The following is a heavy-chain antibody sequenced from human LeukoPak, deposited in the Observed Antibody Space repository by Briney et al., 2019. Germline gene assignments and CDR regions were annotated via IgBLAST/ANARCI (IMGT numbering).Heavy chain of an antibody. CDR1: GFTFSSYA. V-gene: IGHV3-20*04. Sequence: GGSLRLSCAASGFTFSSYAMSWVRQTPGKGLEWVSGINWNGGRTDYTDSVKGRFTISRDNAKNFLYLQMNSLRAEDTALYYCARESYGRFAFDIWDQGTMVSVSS. J-gene: IGHJ3*02. CDR2: INWNGGRT. D-gene: IGHD3-10*02. CDR3: ARESYGRFAFDI.